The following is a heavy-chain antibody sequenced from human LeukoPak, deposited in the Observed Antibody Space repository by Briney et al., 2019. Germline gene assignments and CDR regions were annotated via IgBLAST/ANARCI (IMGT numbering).Heavy chain of an antibody. D-gene: IGHD3-16*01. Sequence: GGSLRLSCAASGFTFSSHGMHWVRQAPGKGLEWVAVISYDGSNKYYADSVKGRFTISRDNSKNTLYLQMNSLRAEDTAVYCCARDRRWERGEYYFDYWGQGTLVTVSS. CDR2: ISYDGSNK. CDR3: ARDRRWERGEYYFDY. V-gene: IGHV3-30*03. J-gene: IGHJ4*02. CDR1: GFTFSSHG.